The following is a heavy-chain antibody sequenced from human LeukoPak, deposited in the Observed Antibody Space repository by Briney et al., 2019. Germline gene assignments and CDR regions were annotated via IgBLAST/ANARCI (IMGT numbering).Heavy chain of an antibody. CDR3: ASWYAVAGKWD. J-gene: IGHJ4*02. CDR1: GGTLSSYA. CDR2: IIPIFGTA. D-gene: IGHD6-19*01. Sequence: GASVKVSCKASGGTLSSYAISWVRQAPGQGLEWMGGIIPIFGTANYAQKFQGRVTITADKSTSTAYMELSSLRSEDTAVYYCASWYAVAGKWDWGRGPLVTVSS. V-gene: IGHV1-69*06.